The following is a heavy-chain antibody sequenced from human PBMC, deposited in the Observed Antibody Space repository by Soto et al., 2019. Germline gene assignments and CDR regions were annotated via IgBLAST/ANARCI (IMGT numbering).Heavy chain of an antibody. V-gene: IGHV4-61*01. CDR3: AKRDYAFDS. D-gene: IGHD4-17*01. CDR2: IYYSGST. J-gene: IGHJ4*02. Sequence: QVQLQESGPGLVKPSETLSLTCTVSGGSVTTGSYYWSWIRQPPGKTLEWIGYIYYSGSTNYNPSLKSRATIYTDTSGRHFSLNLTSVTADDTAVYFCAKRDYAFDSWGLGTLVTVSS. CDR1: GGSVTTGSYY.